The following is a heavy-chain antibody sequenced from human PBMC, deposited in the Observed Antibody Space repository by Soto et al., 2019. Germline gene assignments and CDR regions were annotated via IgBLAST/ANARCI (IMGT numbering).Heavy chain of an antibody. Sequence: GGSLRLSCAASGFTFSSYATSWVRQAPGKGLEWVSAISGSGGSTYYADSVKGRFTISRDNSKNTLYLQMNSLRAEDTAVYYCAKPGYCSGGSCYSFDYWGQGTLVTVSS. CDR1: GFTFSSYA. CDR2: ISGSGGST. D-gene: IGHD2-15*01. J-gene: IGHJ4*02. CDR3: AKPGYCSGGSCYSFDY. V-gene: IGHV3-23*01.